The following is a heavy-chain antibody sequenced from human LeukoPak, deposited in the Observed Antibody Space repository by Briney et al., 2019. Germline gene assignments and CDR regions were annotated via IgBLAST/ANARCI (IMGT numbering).Heavy chain of an antibody. CDR1: GGTLSSYA. Sequence: PGASVKVSCKASGGTLSSYAISWVRQAPGQGLEWMGGIIPIFGTANYAQKFQGRVTITTDESTSTAYMELSSLRSEDTAVYYCASRVAARPDGYYYYMDVWGKGTTVTVSS. V-gene: IGHV1-69*05. D-gene: IGHD6-6*01. J-gene: IGHJ6*03. CDR2: IIPIFGTA. CDR3: ASRVAARPDGYYYYMDV.